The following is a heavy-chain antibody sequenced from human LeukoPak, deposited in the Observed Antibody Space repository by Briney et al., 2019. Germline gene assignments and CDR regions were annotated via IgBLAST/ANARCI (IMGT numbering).Heavy chain of an antibody. D-gene: IGHD2-21*01. CDR1: GFTFRSHA. CDR3: AKDFRIGYSAHFDY. Sequence: GGSLRLSCVGSGFTFRSHAMSWVRQAPEKGLEFVSGIYENGGTTYYADSVKGRFSISRDNFKNTLYLQMDSLRGEDTAVYYCAKDFRIGYSAHFDYWGQGALVTVSS. CDR2: IYENGGTT. V-gene: IGHV3-23*01. J-gene: IGHJ4*02.